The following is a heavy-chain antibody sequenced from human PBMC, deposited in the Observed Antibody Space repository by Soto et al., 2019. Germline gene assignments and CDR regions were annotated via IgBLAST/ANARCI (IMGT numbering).Heavy chain of an antibody. D-gene: IGHD5-12*01. J-gene: IGHJ6*02. Sequence: QVQLQQWGAGLLKPSETLSLTCAVYGGSFSSYYWSWIRQSPGKGLEWMGEVNHSGSTNYNPSLKIRVTISVDRSKSHFSLTLTSITAADTAVYYCARGGGYDYLDYYYGMDVWGQGTTVTVSS. CDR1: GGSFSSYY. V-gene: IGHV4-34*01. CDR2: VNHSGST. CDR3: ARGGGYDYLDYYYGMDV.